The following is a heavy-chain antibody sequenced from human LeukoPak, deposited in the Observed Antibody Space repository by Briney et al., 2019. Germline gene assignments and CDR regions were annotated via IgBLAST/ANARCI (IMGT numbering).Heavy chain of an antibody. D-gene: IGHD3-10*01. J-gene: IGHJ4*02. CDR2: ISGSGGST. CDR1: GFTFSSYA. V-gene: IGHV3-23*01. Sequence: GGSLRLCCAASGFTFSSYAMSWGRQAPGKGLEWVSAISGSGGSTYYADSVKGRFTISRDNSKNTLYLQMNSLRAEHTAVYYCAKDLYTYGSGSYYRFDYWGQGTLVTVSS. CDR3: AKDLYTYGSGSYYRFDY.